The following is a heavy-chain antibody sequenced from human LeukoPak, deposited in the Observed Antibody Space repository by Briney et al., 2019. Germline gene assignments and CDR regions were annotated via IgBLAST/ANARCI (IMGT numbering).Heavy chain of an antibody. Sequence: ASVKVSCKASGYTFTSYDINWVRQATGQGLEWMGWMNPNSGNTGYAQKFQGRVTMTRNTSISTAYMELSSLRSEDTAVYYCARDQGSSWYWDIDYWGQGTLVTVSS. D-gene: IGHD6-13*01. CDR3: ARDQGSSWYWDIDY. J-gene: IGHJ4*02. V-gene: IGHV1-8*01. CDR1: GYTFTSYD. CDR2: MNPNSGNT.